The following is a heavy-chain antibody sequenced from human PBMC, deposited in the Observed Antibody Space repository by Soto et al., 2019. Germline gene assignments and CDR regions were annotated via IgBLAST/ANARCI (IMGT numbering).Heavy chain of an antibody. CDR2: IRKDGDT. Sequence: PGGSLRLSCAASGLSVSNNYMSWVRQAPGKGLEWVSIIRKDGDTFYADSVKGRFTISRHNSENTLYLQMSSLRADDTAVYYCAKEYYDNSGYYPNHFDSWGQGTLVTVSS. V-gene: IGHV3-53*04. J-gene: IGHJ4*02. D-gene: IGHD3-22*01. CDR1: GLSVSNNY. CDR3: AKEYYDNSGYYPNHFDS.